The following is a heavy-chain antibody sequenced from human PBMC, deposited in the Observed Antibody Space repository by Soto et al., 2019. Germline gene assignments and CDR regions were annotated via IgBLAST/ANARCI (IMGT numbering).Heavy chain of an antibody. V-gene: IGHV4-34*01. CDR3: ARDDSGYDSV. J-gene: IGHJ4*02. CDR2: INHSGST. D-gene: IGHD5-12*01. Sequence: PSETLSLTCAVYGGSFSGYYWSWIRQPPGKGLEWIGEINHSGSTNYNPSLKSRVTISVDTSKNQFSLKLSSVTAADTAVYYCARDDSGYDSVWGQGTLVTVSS. CDR1: GGSFSGYY.